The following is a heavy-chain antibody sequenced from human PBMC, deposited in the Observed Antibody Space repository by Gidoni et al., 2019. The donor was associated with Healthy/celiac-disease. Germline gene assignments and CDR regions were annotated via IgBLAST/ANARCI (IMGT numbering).Heavy chain of an antibody. CDR3: ARDRLTGTDRNTFDP. CDR1: GGTFGSYA. CDR2: IIPIFGTA. J-gene: IGHJ5*02. D-gene: IGHD1-20*01. Sequence: QVQQVQSGEEVKKPGSSVKVSCKASGGTFGSYAISWVRQAPGQGLEWMGGIIPIFGTANYAQKFQVRVTITADKSTSTAYMELSSLGSEDTAVYYCARDRLTGTDRNTFDPWGQGTLVTVSS. V-gene: IGHV1-69*06.